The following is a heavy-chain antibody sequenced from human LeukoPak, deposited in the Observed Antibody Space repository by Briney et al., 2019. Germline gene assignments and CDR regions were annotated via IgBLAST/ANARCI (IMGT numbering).Heavy chain of an antibody. V-gene: IGHV1-8*03. D-gene: IGHD3-22*01. Sequence: GASVKVSCKASGYTFTSYDINWVRQATGRGLEWMGWMNPNSGNTGYAQKFQGRVTITRNTSISTAYMELSSLRSEDTAVYYCARGPRDSSGSSFDYSGQGTLGTVSS. CDR2: MNPNSGNT. CDR3: ARGPRDSSGSSFDY. J-gene: IGHJ4*02. CDR1: GYTFTSYD.